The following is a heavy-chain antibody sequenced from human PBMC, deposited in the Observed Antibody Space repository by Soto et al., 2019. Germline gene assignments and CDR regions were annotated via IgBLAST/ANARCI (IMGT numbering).Heavy chain of an antibody. Sequence: PGGSLRLSFAASGFTFSSYGMHWVRQAPGKGLEWVAVISYDGSNKYYADSVKGRFTISRDNSKNTLYLQMNSLRAEDTAVYYCAKEYDSSRGTWFDPWGQGTLVTVSS. J-gene: IGHJ5*02. CDR3: AKEYDSSRGTWFDP. D-gene: IGHD6-13*01. CDR2: ISYDGSNK. V-gene: IGHV3-30*18. CDR1: GFTFSSYG.